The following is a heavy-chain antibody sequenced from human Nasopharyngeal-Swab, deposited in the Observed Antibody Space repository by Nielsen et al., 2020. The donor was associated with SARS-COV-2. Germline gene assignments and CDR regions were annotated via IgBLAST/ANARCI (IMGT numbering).Heavy chain of an antibody. V-gene: IGHV3-21*01. CDR2: ISSSSSYI. CDR1: GFTFSSYS. Sequence: GGYLRLSCAASGFTFSSYSMKWVRQAPGKGLVWVSSISSSSSYIYYADSVKGRFTISRDNAKNSLYLQMNSLRAEDTAVYYCARDSAVTRNDAFDIWGQGTMVTVSS. CDR3: ARDSAVTRNDAFDI. J-gene: IGHJ3*02. D-gene: IGHD4-17*01.